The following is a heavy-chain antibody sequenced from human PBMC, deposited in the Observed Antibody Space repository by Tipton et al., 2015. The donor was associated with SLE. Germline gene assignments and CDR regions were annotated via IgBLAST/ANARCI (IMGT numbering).Heavy chain of an antibody. CDR2: IYSSGST. D-gene: IGHD3-10*01. CDR1: GSSISSYY. CDR3: ASMQGSTFDI. V-gene: IGHV4-4*07. Sequence: TLSLTCTVSGSSISSYYWSWIRQPAGKGLEWIGRIYSSGSTNYNSSLKSRVTMSVDTSKNQFSLKLSSVTAADTAVYYCASMQGSTFDIWGLGTMVTVSS. J-gene: IGHJ3*02.